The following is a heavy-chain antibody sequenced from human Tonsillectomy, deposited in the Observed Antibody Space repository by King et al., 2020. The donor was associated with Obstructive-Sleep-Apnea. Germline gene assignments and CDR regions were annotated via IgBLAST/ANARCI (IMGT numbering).Heavy chain of an antibody. Sequence: VQLQQWGAGLLKPSETLSLTCAVYGGSFSGYYWSWIRQPPGKGLEWIGEINHSGSTNYNPSLKSRVTISVDTSKNQFSLKLSSVTAEDTAVYYCARAKGYCSSTSCYPREFDPWGQGTLVTVSS. D-gene: IGHD2-2*01. CDR3: ARAKGYCSSTSCYPREFDP. V-gene: IGHV4-34*01. J-gene: IGHJ5*02. CDR1: GGSFSGYY. CDR2: INHSGST.